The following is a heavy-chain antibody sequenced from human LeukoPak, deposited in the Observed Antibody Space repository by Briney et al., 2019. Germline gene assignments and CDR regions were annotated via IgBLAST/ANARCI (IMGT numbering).Heavy chain of an antibody. CDR1: GFTFSDYY. D-gene: IGHD2-15*01. CDR2: ISSSGSTI. CDR3: ARAEDRDCSLPLRY. J-gene: IGHJ4*02. V-gene: IGHV3-11*01. Sequence: GGSLRLSCAASGFTFSDYYMSWIRQAPGKGLEWVSYISSSGSTIYYADSVKGRFTISRDNAKNSLYLQMNSLRAEDTAVYYCARAEDRDCSLPLRYWGQGTLVTVSS.